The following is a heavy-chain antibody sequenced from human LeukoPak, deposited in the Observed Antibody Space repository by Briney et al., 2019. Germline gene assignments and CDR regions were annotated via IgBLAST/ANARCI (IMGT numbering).Heavy chain of an antibody. D-gene: IGHD3-3*01. CDR2: MNPNSGNT. Sequence: ASVKVSFKASGYTFTSYDINWVRQATGQGLEWMGWMNPNSGNTGYAQKFQGSVTITRNTSISTAYMELSSLRSEDTAVYYCARGSYYDFWSGYYGYMDVWGKGTTVTVSS. CDR1: GYTFTSYD. V-gene: IGHV1-8*03. CDR3: ARGSYYDFWSGYYGYMDV. J-gene: IGHJ6*03.